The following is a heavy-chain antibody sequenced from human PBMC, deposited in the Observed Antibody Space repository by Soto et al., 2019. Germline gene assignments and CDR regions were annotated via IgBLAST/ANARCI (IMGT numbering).Heavy chain of an antibody. CDR2: IYYSGST. V-gene: IGHV4-31*03. J-gene: IGHJ4*02. CDR1: GGSISSGGYY. D-gene: IGHD2-2*03. CDR3: ARAGPGYCSSTSCFPLDY. Sequence: SETLSLTCTVSGGSISSGGYYWSWIRQHPGKGLEWIGYIYYSGSTYYNPSLKSRVTISVDTSKNQFSLKLSSVTAADTAVYYCARAGPGYCSSTSCFPLDYWGQGTLVTVSS.